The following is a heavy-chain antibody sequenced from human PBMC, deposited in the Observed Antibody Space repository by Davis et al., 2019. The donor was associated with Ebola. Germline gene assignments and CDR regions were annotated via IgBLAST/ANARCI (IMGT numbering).Heavy chain of an antibody. CDR1: GFTFSDYY. CDR2: ISSSGSTI. V-gene: IGHV3-11*01. D-gene: IGHD3-9*01. Sequence: GGSLRLSCAASGFTFSDYYMSWIRQAPGKGLEWVSYISSSGSTIYYADSVKGRFTISRDNAKNSLYLQMNSLRAEDTAVYYCARFVVRYFDWLLLGNWFDPWGQGTLVTVSS. CDR3: ARFVVRYFDWLLLGNWFDP. J-gene: IGHJ5*02.